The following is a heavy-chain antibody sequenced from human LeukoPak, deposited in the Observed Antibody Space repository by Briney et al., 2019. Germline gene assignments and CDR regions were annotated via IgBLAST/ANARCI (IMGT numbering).Heavy chain of an antibody. CDR2: INPSGGST. J-gene: IGHJ6*03. Sequence: GASVKVSCKASGYTFTTYYIHWVRQAPGQGLEWMAIINPSGGSTSYAQKFQGRLTMTRDTSISTAYMELSRLRSDDTAVYYCARDRGVDYCSGGSCSHYYYYMDVWGKGTTVTISS. CDR3: ARDRGVDYCSGGSCSHYYYYMDV. V-gene: IGHV1-46*01. CDR1: GYTFTTYY. D-gene: IGHD2-15*01.